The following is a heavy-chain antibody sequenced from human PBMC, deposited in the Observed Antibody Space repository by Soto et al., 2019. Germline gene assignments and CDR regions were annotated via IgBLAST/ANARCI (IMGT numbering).Heavy chain of an antibody. J-gene: IGHJ4*02. CDR1: GFTFSSYG. D-gene: IGHD3-16*02. CDR2: ISYDGSNK. Sequence: QVQLVESGGGVVQPGRSLRLSCAASGFTFSSYGMHWVRQAPGKGLEWVAVISYDGSNKYYADSVKGRFTISRDNSKNTLYLQMNSLRAEDTAVYYCAKRGDYDYIWGSYRNYFDYWGQGTLVTASS. V-gene: IGHV3-30*18. CDR3: AKRGDYDYIWGSYRNYFDY.